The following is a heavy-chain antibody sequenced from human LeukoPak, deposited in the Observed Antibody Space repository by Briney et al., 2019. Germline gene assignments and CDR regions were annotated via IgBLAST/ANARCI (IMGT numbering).Heavy chain of an antibody. J-gene: IGHJ4*02. CDR1: GGSISSYY. Sequence: SETLSLTCTVSGGSISSYYWSWIRQPPGKGLEWIGYIYYSGSTNYNPSLKSRVSISVDTSKNQFSLKLSSVTAADAAVYYCARGSGSYNYWGQGTLVTVSS. V-gene: IGHV4-59*01. D-gene: IGHD6-19*01. CDR2: IYYSGST. CDR3: ARGSGSYNY.